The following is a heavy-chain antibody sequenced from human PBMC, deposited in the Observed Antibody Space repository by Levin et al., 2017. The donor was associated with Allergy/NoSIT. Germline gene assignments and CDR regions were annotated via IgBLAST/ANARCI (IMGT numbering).Heavy chain of an antibody. Sequence: PGGSLRLSCAASGFTVSSKYMNWVRQAPGKGLEWVSVIYSDGGTYYADSVKGRFTHSKANSKNTLYLQMNSLRAEDTAVYYCARAGVAGIFDYWGQGTLVTVSS. CDR1: GFTVSSKY. CDR2: IYSDGGT. CDR3: ARAGVAGIFDY. D-gene: IGHD6-19*01. V-gene: IGHV3-53*01. J-gene: IGHJ4*02.